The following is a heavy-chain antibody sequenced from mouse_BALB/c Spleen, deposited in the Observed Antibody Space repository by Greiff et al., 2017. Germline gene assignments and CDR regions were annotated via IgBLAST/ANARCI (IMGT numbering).Heavy chain of an antibody. CDR3: ARGDYGNLYAMDY. D-gene: IGHD2-1*01. CDR2: IWAGGST. Sequence: VHLVESGPGLVAPSQSLSITCTVSGFSLTSYGVHWVRQPPGKGLEWLGVIWAGGSTNYNSALMSRLSISKDNSKSQVFLKMNSLQTDDTAMYYCARGDYGNLYAMDYWGQGTSVTVSS. J-gene: IGHJ4*01. V-gene: IGHV2-9*02. CDR1: GFSLTSYG.